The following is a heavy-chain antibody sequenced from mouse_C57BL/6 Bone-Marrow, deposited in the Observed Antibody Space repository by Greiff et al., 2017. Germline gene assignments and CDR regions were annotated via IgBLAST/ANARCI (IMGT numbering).Heavy chain of an antibody. CDR2: IDPSDSET. Sequence: QVQLKQPGAELVRPGSSVKLSCKASGYTFTSYWMHWVKQRPIQGLEWIGNIDPSDSETHYNQKFKDKATLTADKSSSTAYMELRSLTSEDSAVXFCARAPYYGSSYPAWFAYWGQGTLVTVSA. J-gene: IGHJ3*01. CDR3: ARAPYYGSSYPAWFAY. CDR1: GYTFTSYW. D-gene: IGHD1-1*01. V-gene: IGHV1-52*01.